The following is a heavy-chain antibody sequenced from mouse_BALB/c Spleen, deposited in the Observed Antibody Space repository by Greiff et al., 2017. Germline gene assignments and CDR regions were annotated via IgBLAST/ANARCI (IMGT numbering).Heavy chain of an antibody. CDR1: GFSLTSYG. D-gene: IGHD2-4*01. J-gene: IGHJ4*01. Sequence: VKLVESGPGLVQPSQSLSITCTVSGFSLTSYGVHWVRQSPGKGLEWLGVIWSGGSTDYNAAFISRLSISKDNSKSQVFFKMNSLQANDTAIYYCASSPYDYDEDYYAMDYWGQGTSVTVSS. CDR2: IWSGGST. V-gene: IGHV2-2*02. CDR3: ASSPYDYDEDYYAMDY.